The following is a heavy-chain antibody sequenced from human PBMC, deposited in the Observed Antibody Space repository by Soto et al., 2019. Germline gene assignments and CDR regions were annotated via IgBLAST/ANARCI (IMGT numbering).Heavy chain of an antibody. CDR2: ISYDGSNK. D-gene: IGHD3-10*01. CDR1: GFTFSSYG. CDR3: AKDKRGLLWFGGSHSYGMDV. J-gene: IGHJ6*02. V-gene: IGHV3-30*18. Sequence: PGGSLRLSCAASGFTFSSYGMHWVRQAPGKGLEWVAVISYDGSNKYYADSVKGRFTISRDNSKNTLYLQMNSLRAEDTAVYYCAKDKRGLLWFGGSHSYGMDVWGQGTTVTVSS.